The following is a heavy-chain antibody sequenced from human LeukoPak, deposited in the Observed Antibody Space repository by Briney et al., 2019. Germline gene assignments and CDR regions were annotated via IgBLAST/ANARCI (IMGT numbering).Heavy chain of an antibody. D-gene: IGHD5-18*01. CDR2: LSNTNMI. Sequence: GGSLRLSCAASGFTFSGYGMNWVRQAPGKGLEWLSYLSNTNMIHYAESVKGRFTISGDNAKNSLYLQMDGLRAEDTAVYYCARRGETAMVGDYWGRGTLVTVSS. CDR1: GFTFSGYG. CDR3: ARRGETAMVGDY. V-gene: IGHV3-48*01. J-gene: IGHJ4*02.